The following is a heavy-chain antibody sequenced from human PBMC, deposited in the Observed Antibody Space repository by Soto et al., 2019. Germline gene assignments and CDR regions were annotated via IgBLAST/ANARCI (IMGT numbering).Heavy chain of an antibody. J-gene: IGHJ4*02. Sequence: GGSLRLSCAASGFTFSRYWMNWVRQAPGKGLVWVSRINSDGSSTSYADSVKGRFTISRDNAKNTLYLQMNSLRAEDTAVYYCTRGHTDFDYWGQGTLVTVSS. CDR2: INSDGSST. CDR1: GFTFSRYW. V-gene: IGHV3-74*01. D-gene: IGHD5-18*01. CDR3: TRGHTDFDY.